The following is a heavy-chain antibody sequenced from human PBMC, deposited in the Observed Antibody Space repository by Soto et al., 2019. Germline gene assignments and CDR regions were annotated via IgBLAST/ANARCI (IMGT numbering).Heavy chain of an antibody. J-gene: IGHJ6*02. D-gene: IGHD2-21*01. CDR3: ARCPAPSLFYYYYYGMDV. CDR2: IYPGDSDT. V-gene: IGHV5-51*01. CDR1: GYSFTSYW. Sequence: PGESLKISCKGSGYSFTSYWIGWVRQMPGKGLEWMGIIYPGDSDTRYSPSFQGQVTISADKSISTAYLQWSSLKASDTAMYYCARCPAPSLFYYYYYGMDVWGQGTTVTVSS.